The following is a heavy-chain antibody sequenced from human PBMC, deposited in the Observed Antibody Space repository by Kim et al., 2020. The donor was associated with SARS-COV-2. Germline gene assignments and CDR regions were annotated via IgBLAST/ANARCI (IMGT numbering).Heavy chain of an antibody. V-gene: IGHV3-21*01. CDR1: GFTFSSYS. J-gene: IGHJ4*02. CDR2: ISSSSSYI. D-gene: IGHD5-12*01. CDR3: ARDKALYSVYVNY. Sequence: GGSLRLSCAASGFTFSSYSMNWVRQAPGKGLEWVSSISSSSSYIYYADSVKGRFTISRDNAKNSLYLQMNSLRAEDTAVYYCARDKALYSVYVNYWGQGTLVTVSS.